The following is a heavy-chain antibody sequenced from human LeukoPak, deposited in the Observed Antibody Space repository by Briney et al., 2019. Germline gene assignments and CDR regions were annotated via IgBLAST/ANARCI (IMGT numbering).Heavy chain of an antibody. CDR2: INPNSGGT. CDR3: ARLWSGYGYYYYMDV. Sequence: GASVKVSCKASGYTFTGYYMHWVRQAPGQGLEWMGWINPNSGGTNYAQKFQGRVTMTRDTSISTAYMELSRLRSDDTAVYYCARLWSGYGYYYYMDVWGKGTTVTVSS. V-gene: IGHV1-2*02. D-gene: IGHD3-3*01. J-gene: IGHJ6*03. CDR1: GYTFTGYY.